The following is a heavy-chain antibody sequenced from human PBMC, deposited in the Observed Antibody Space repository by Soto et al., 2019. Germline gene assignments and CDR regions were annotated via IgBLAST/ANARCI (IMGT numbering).Heavy chain of an antibody. Sequence: QVQLVQSGAEVKKPGASVKVSCKASGYTFTGYYMHWVRQAPGQGLEWMGWVNPNSGGTNYAQKFQGRVTMTRDTSISTAYMELSRLRSDDTAVYYCARDRRSGSSLGRRLIGGGFDPWGQGTLVTVSS. CDR1: GYTFTGYY. CDR2: VNPNSGGT. V-gene: IGHV1-2*02. CDR3: ARDRRSGSSLGRRLIGGGFDP. D-gene: IGHD6-13*01. J-gene: IGHJ5*02.